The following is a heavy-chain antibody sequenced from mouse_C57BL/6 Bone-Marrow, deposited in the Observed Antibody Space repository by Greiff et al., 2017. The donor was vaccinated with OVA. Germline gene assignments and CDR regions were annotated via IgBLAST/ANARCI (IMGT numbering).Heavy chain of an antibody. CDR3: TTYRY. Sequence: VQLQQSGAELVRPGASVKLSCTASGFNIKDDYMHWVKERPEQGLEWIGWIDPENGDTEYASKFQGKATITADTSSKTVYLHLSSLTSEDTAVYYCTTYRYWGQATTLTVSS. V-gene: IGHV14-4*01. CDR2: IDPENGDT. J-gene: IGHJ2*01. CDR1: GFNIKDDY.